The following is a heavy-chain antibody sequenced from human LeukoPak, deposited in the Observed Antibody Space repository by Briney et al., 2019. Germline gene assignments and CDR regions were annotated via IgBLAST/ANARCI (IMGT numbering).Heavy chain of an antibody. D-gene: IGHD2-15*01. V-gene: IGHV1-2*06. CDR2: INPNSGGT. J-gene: IGHJ5*02. CDR1: GYTFTSYG. Sequence: GASVKVSCKASGYTFTSYGISWVRQAPGQGLEWMGRINPNSGGTNYAQKFQGRVTMTRDTSISTAYMELSRLRSDDTAVYYCARVRGFGCSGGSCYPANWFDPWGQGTLVTVSS. CDR3: ARVRGFGCSGGSCYPANWFDP.